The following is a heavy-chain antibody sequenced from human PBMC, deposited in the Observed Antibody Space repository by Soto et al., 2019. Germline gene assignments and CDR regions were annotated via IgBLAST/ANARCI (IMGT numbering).Heavy chain of an antibody. CDR1: GGSMSRGDYY. J-gene: IGHJ3*02. Sequence: SETLSLTCTVSGGSMSRGDYYWSWIRQPPGKGLEWIGFIYHTGSTYYSPSLKNRVAISVDTSKNQFSLKLSSVTAADTAVYFCARDPLYDYGDLSYVFDILGQGTMVT. CDR2: IYHTGST. V-gene: IGHV4-30-4*01. D-gene: IGHD4-17*01. CDR3: ARDPLYDYGDLSYVFDI.